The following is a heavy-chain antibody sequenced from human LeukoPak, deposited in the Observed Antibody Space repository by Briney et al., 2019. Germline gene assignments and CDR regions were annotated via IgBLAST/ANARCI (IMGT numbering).Heavy chain of an antibody. D-gene: IGHD6-13*01. CDR1: GGSIIGYY. J-gene: IGHJ4*02. V-gene: IGHV4-4*07. Sequence: SETLSLTCTVSGGSIIGYYWTWIRQPAGKGLEWIGRIYTSGSTSYNPSLKSRVTISVDTSKKQFSLKLSSVTAADTAVYYCARVGSGWYYFDYWGQGTLVTVSS. CDR3: ARVGSGWYYFDY. CDR2: IYTSGST.